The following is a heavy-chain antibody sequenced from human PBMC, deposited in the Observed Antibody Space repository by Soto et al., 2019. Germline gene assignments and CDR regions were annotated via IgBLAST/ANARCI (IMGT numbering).Heavy chain of an antibody. V-gene: IGHV1-8*02. CDR1: GYTFTSYD. CDR2: MNPNSGNT. Sequence: ASVKVSCTASGYTFTSYDINWVRQATGQGLEWMGWMNPNSGNTGYAQKFQGRVTMTRNTSISTAYMELSSLRSEDTAVYYCALRFLEWLFPYYYYYMDVWGKGTTVTVSS. J-gene: IGHJ6*03. CDR3: ALRFLEWLFPYYYYYMDV. D-gene: IGHD3-3*01.